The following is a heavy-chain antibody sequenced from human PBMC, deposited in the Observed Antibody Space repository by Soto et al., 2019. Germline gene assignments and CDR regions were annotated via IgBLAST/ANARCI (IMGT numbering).Heavy chain of an antibody. CDR2: ISAYNGNT. Sequence: QVQLVQSGAEVKKPAASVKVSCKASGYTFTSYGISWVRQAPGQGLEWMGWISAYNGNTNYAQKLQGRVTMTTDTSTSTAYMELRSLRSDDTAVYYCATDSSGYYHYYYYGMDVWGQGTTVTVSS. D-gene: IGHD3-22*01. CDR1: GYTFTSYG. V-gene: IGHV1-18*04. J-gene: IGHJ6*02. CDR3: ATDSSGYYHYYYYGMDV.